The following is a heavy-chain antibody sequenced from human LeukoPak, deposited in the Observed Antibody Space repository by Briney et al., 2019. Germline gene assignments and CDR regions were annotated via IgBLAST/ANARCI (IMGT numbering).Heavy chain of an antibody. CDR1: GFTFSSHG. Sequence: GRSLRLSCAASGFTFSSHGMHWVRQAPGKGLVWVSRTTSDGSTTTYADSVKGRFTITRDNAKNTLYPQMNSLSAEDTAVYYCARGPRGGTLDFWGQGTLVTVSS. CDR3: ARGPRGGTLDF. V-gene: IGHV3-74*01. J-gene: IGHJ4*02. CDR2: TTSDGSTT. D-gene: IGHD3-10*01.